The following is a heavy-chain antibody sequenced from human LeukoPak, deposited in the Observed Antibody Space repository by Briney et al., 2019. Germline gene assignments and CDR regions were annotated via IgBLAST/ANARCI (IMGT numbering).Heavy chain of an antibody. J-gene: IGHJ4*02. CDR3: ARRAGAYSHPYDY. D-gene: IGHD4/OR15-4a*01. CDR2: IYSDNT. CDR1: RFIFSSYA. V-gene: IGHV3-53*01. Sequence: PGGSLRLSCAASRFIFSSYAMHWVRQAPGKGLEWVSFIYSDNTHYSDSVKGRFTISRDNSKNTLYLQMNSLRAEDTAVYYCARRAGAYSHPYDYWGQGTLVTVSS.